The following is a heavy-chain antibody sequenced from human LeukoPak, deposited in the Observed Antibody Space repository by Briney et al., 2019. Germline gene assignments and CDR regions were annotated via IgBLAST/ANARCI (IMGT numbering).Heavy chain of an antibody. J-gene: IGHJ4*02. Sequence: PSETLSLTCAVYGGSFSGYYWSWIRQPPGKGLEWIGEINHSGSTNYNPSLKSRVTISVDTSKNQFSLKLSSVTAADTAVYYCARGGIVVVVAATATFDYWGQGTLVTVSS. CDR1: GGSFSGYY. CDR3: ARGGIVVVVAATATFDY. D-gene: IGHD2-15*01. V-gene: IGHV4-34*01. CDR2: INHSGST.